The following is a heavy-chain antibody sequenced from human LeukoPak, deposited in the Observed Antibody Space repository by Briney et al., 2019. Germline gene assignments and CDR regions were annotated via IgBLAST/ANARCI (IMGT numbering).Heavy chain of an antibody. CDR1: GGTFSSYA. J-gene: IGHJ5*02. CDR3: ARGRPDWFDP. CDR2: IIPILGIA. V-gene: IGHV1-69*04. Sequence: SVKVSCKASGGTFSSYAISWVRQAPGQGLEWMGRIIPILGIANYAQKFQGRVTMTRNTSISTAYMELSSLRSEDTAVYYCARGRPDWFDPWGQGALVTVSS.